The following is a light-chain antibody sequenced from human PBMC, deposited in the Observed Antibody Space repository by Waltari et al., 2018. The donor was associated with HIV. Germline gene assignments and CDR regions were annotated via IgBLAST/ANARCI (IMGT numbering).Light chain of an antibody. CDR1: NLQTKD. CDR2: DDT. J-gene: IGLJ3*02. V-gene: IGLV3-21*02. Sequence: SFELSQPPSVSVAPGQTATLACVGNNLQTKDVHWYRQKSGQAPVAVIHDDTDRPSGITDRISGSNSGDTATLIRRRVEVDDEADYYCQVWDTSSDWVFGGGTKLTVL. CDR3: QVWDTSSDWV.